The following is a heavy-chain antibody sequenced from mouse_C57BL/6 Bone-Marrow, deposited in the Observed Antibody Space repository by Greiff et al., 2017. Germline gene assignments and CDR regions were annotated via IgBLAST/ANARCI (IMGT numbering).Heavy chain of an antibody. Sequence: EVQRVESGGGLVKPGGSLKLSCAASGFTFSDYGMHWVRQAPEKGLEWVAYISSGSSTFYYADTVKGRFTISRDNAKNTLFLQMTSLRSEDTAMYYCARPWSTTVSVWGTGTTVTVSS. CDR2: ISSGSSTF. J-gene: IGHJ1*03. CDR3: ARPWSTTVSV. CDR1: GFTFSDYG. V-gene: IGHV5-17*01. D-gene: IGHD1-1*01.